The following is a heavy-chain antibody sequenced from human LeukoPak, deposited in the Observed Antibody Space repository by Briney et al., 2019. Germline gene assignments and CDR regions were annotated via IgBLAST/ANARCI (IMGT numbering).Heavy chain of an antibody. V-gene: IGHV1-2*02. CDR3: ARDLDEGYYYYYMDV. CDR1: GYTFTGYY. J-gene: IGHJ6*03. CDR2: TNPNSGGT. Sequence: ASVKVSCKASGYTFTGYYMHWVRQAPGQGLEWMGWTNPNSGGTNYAQKFQGRVTMTRDTSISTAYMELSRLRSDDTAVYYCARDLDEGYYYYYMDVWGKGTTVTVSS.